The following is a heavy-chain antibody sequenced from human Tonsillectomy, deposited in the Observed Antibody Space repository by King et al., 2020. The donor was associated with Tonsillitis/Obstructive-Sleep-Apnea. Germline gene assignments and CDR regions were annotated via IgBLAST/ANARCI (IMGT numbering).Heavy chain of an antibody. V-gene: IGHV4-34*01. CDR3: ARVPPKRYCSSTSCYRMGDAFDI. CDR1: GGSFSGYY. D-gene: IGHD2-2*02. Sequence: VQLQQWGAGLLKPSETLSLTCAVYGGSFSGYYWSWIRQPPGKGLEWIGVINHSGSTNYNPSLKSRVTISVDTSKNQFSLNLSSVTAADTAVYYCARVPPKRYCSSTSCYRMGDAFDIWGQGTMVTVSS. J-gene: IGHJ3*02. CDR2: INHSGST.